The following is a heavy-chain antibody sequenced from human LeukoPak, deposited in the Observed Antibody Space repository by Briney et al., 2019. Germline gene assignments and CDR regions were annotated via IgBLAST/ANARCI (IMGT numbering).Heavy chain of an antibody. V-gene: IGHV3-11*06. Sequence: GGSLRLSCAASGFTFSGYYMSWIRQAPGKGLEWVSYISSSSSYTNYADSVKGRFTISRDNAKNLLYLQMNSLRAEDTAVYYCARGTTLGYFDYWGQGTLVTVSS. CDR2: ISSSSSYT. D-gene: IGHD1-14*01. J-gene: IGHJ4*02. CDR3: ARGTTLGYFDY. CDR1: GFTFSGYY.